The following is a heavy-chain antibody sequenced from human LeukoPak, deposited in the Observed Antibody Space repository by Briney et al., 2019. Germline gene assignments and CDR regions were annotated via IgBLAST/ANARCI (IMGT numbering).Heavy chain of an antibody. CDR1: GGSMSSSSYY. J-gene: IGHJ5*02. V-gene: IGHV4-39*07. CDR3: ARKNADCSGGSCYWLPRNWFDP. CDR2: IYYSGST. D-gene: IGHD2-15*01. Sequence: SETLSLTCTVSGGSMSSSSYYWGWIRQPPGKGLEWIGSIYYSGSTYQNPSLKSRVTISVDKSKNQFSLKLSSVTAADTAVYYCARKNADCSGGSCYWLPRNWFDPWGQGTLVTVSS.